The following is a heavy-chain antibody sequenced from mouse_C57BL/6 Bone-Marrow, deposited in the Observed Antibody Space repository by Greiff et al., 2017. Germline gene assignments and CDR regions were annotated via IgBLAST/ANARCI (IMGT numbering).Heavy chain of an antibody. CDR3: ARHNDCDGWYFDV. Sequence: EVQLVESGGGLVQPGGSLKLSCAASGFTFSDYYMYWVRQTPEKRLEWVAYISNGGGSTYYPDTVKGRFTISRDNAKNTLYLQMSRLKSEDTAMYYCARHNDCDGWYFDVWGTGTTVTVSS. V-gene: IGHV5-12*01. CDR2: ISNGGGST. CDR1: GFTFSDYY. D-gene: IGHD2-4*01. J-gene: IGHJ1*03.